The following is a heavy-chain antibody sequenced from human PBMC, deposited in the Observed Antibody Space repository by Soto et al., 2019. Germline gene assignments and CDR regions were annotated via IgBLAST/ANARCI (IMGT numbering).Heavy chain of an antibody. CDR2: ISGSGGST. J-gene: IGHJ4*02. CDR1: GFTFSSYA. V-gene: IGHV3-23*01. D-gene: IGHD3-22*01. CDR3: AKYRYYDSSGYYYYFDY. Sequence: EVQLLESGGGLVQPGGSLRLSCAASGFTFSSYAMSWVRQAPGKGLEWVSAISGSGGSTYYADSVKGRFTISRDNSKNTLYLQMNSLRAEDTAVYYCAKYRYYDSSGYYYYFDYWGQGTLVTVSS.